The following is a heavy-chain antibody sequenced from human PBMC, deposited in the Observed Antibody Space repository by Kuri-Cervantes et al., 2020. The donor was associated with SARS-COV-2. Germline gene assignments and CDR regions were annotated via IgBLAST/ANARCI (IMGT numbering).Heavy chain of an antibody. CDR2: SIPMFGTA. V-gene: IGHV1-69*05. D-gene: IGHD3-16*01. Sequence: SSVNVSCKASGGTFSSYAISWVRQAPGQGLEWMGGSIPMFGTAKNAQKFQGRVTLTRDTSISTAYMELNSLTSEDTAVYYCARDREGGSGWFDPWGQGTLVTVSS. CDR3: ARDREGGSGWFDP. J-gene: IGHJ5*02. CDR1: GGTFSSYA.